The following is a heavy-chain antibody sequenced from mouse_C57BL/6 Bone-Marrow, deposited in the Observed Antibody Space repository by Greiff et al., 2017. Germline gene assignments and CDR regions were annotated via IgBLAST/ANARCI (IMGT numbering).Heavy chain of an antibody. CDR1: GYTFTSYW. CDR2: IYPGSGST. V-gene: IGHV1-55*01. J-gene: IGHJ1*03. D-gene: IGHD2-3*01. CDR3: ARIYDGYYVPGV. Sequence: VKLQQPGAELVKPGASVKMSCKASGYTFTSYWITWVKQRPGQGLEWIGDIYPGSGSTNYNEKFKSKATLTVDKSSSTAYMQLSSLTSEDSAVYYCARIYDGYYVPGVWGTGTTVTVSS.